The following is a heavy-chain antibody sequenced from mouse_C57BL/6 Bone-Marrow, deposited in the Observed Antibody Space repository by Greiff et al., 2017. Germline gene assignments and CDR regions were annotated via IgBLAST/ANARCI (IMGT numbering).Heavy chain of an antibody. V-gene: IGHV1-50*01. CDR1: GYTFTSYW. J-gene: IGHJ3*01. CDR3: ARFHY. Sequence: QVQLQQPGAELVKPGASVKLSCKASGYTFTSYWMQWVKQRPGQGLEWIGEIDPSDSYTTSNQKFKGKAPLTVDKSSSTAYMQLSILTSEDSADYYCARFHYWGQGTLVTVSA. CDR2: IDPSDSYT.